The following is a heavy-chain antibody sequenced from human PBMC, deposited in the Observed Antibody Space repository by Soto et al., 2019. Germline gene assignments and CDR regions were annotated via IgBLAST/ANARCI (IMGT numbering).Heavy chain of an antibody. CDR2: IYPGDSDT. D-gene: IGHD2-2*01. CDR3: ARGYCTTTICHPWFDP. Sequence: RVESLTISCTVLGYSFTRYWIVWVRQIPGKGLEWMGIIYPGDSDTRYSPSLQCQVTISSDKSITTAYLQWSSLKASDTAMYYCARGYCTTTICHPWFDPWGQGTMVTVSS. J-gene: IGHJ5*02. V-gene: IGHV5-51*01. CDR1: GYSFTRYW.